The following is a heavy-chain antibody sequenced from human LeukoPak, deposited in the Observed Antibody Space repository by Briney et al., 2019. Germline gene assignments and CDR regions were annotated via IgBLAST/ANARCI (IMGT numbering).Heavy chain of an antibody. Sequence: GGSLRLSCTASGFTFNTYSMNWVHLAPGKGLEWVASISDRGSYIYYADSVKGRFTISRDNAKNSLYLQMNSLRADDTAVYYCANHLACGSTSCPSFDDWGQGTLVTVSS. V-gene: IGHV3-21*01. CDR3: ANHLACGSTSCPSFDD. CDR1: GFTFNTYS. D-gene: IGHD2-2*01. J-gene: IGHJ4*02. CDR2: ISDRGSYI.